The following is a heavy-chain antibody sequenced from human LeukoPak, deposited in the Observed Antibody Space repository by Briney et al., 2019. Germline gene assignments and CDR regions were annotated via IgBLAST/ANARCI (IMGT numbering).Heavy chain of an antibody. Sequence: GGSLRLSCAASGFTFDDYAMHWVRQAPGKGLEWVSGISWNSGSIGYADSVKGRFTISRDNAKNSLYLQMNSLRAEDTAVYYCASNLVGATTIWGQGTMVTVSS. CDR2: ISWNSGSI. V-gene: IGHV3-9*01. CDR3: ASNLVGATTI. D-gene: IGHD1-26*01. CDR1: GFTFDDYA. J-gene: IGHJ3*02.